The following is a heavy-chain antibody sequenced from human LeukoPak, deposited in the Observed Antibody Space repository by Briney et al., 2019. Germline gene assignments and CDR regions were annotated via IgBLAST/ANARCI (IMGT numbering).Heavy chain of an antibody. CDR1: GFPFRSSA. CDR2: ISGRGGST. J-gene: IGHJ4*02. V-gene: IGHV3-23*01. D-gene: IGHD2-2*01. Sequence: GGSLRLSGGAPGFPFRSSAMSWVRQAPGKGLGWVSAISGRGGSTYYADSVKGRFTISRDNSKNTLYLQMNSLRAEDTAVYYCAKVPYIVVVPAATRESGFDYWGQGTLVTVSS. CDR3: AKVPYIVVVPAATRESGFDY.